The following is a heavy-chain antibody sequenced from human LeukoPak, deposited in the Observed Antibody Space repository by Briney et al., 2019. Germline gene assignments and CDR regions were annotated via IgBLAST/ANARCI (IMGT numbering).Heavy chain of an antibody. CDR3: ARLSRSVDY. V-gene: IGHV4-39*01. J-gene: IGHJ4*02. D-gene: IGHD2-2*01. Sequence: SSETLSLTCTVSGGSISGSNYYWGWIRQPPGKGLEWIGSIYYSGSTYYNPSLKSRVTISVDTSKNQFSLKLTSVTAADTAVYYCARLSRSVDYWGQGTLVTVSS. CDR1: GGSISGSNYY. CDR2: IYYSGST.